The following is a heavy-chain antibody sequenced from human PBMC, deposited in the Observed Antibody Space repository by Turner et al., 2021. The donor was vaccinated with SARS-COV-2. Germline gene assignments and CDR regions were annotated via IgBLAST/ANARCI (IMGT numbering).Heavy chain of an antibody. CDR1: GFTCSSYW. D-gene: IGHD6-19*01. V-gene: IGHV3-7*01. J-gene: IGHJ4*02. Sequence: EVQLVESGGGLVQPGGSLRLSCAAAGFTCSSYWMSWVRQAPGKGLEWVANIKQDGSEKYYVDSVKGRFTISRDNAKNSLYLQMNSLRAEDTAVYYCARVVAVAATPANIDYWGQGTLVTVSS. CDR2: IKQDGSEK. CDR3: ARVVAVAATPANIDY.